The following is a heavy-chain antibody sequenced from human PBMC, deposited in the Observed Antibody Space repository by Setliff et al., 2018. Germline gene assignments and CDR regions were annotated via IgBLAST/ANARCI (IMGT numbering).Heavy chain of an antibody. J-gene: IGHJ3*02. D-gene: IGHD3-22*01. V-gene: IGHV4-39*07. CDR2: MYYGGPT. CDR1: GASVSGNSYF. Sequence: SETLSLTCTVSGASVSGNSYFWCWIRQPPGKGLEWIGSMYYGGPTYYNSSLKSRVTISVDTSKNQFSLNLTSVTAADTAVYFCARGYYDAYAGGGFDIWGQGTMVTVSS. CDR3: ARGYYDAYAGGGFDI.